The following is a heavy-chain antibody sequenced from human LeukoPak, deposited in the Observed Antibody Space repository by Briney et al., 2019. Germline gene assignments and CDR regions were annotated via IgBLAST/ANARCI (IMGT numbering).Heavy chain of an antibody. V-gene: IGHV3-64*02. D-gene: IGHD5-18*01. CDR3: ARELRYSSNTFDI. Sequence: GGSLRPSCVASGFTFSTYRMHWVRQTPGKGLEYVSGINANGDSTYYAESVKGTFTVSRDNSKNTLYLQMGSLRADDMAIYYCARELRYSSNTFDIWGQGTMVTVSS. CDR1: GFTFSTYR. CDR2: INANGDST. J-gene: IGHJ3*02.